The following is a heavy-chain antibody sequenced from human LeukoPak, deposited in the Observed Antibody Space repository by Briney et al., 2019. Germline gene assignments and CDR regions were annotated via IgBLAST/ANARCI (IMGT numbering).Heavy chain of an antibody. V-gene: IGHV1-2*02. CDR3: ARDARPITIFGVVSTWFDP. Sequence: ASVKVSCKASGYTFTSYDINWVRQATGQGLEWMGWINPNSGGTNYAQKFQGRVTMTRDTSISTAYMELSRLRSDDTAVYYCARDARPITIFGVVSTWFDPWGQGTLVTVSS. CDR1: GYTFTSYD. J-gene: IGHJ5*02. D-gene: IGHD3-3*01. CDR2: INPNSGGT.